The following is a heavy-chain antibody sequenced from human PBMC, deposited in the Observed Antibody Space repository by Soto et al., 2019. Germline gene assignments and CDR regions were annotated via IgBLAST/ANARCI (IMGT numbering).Heavy chain of an antibody. J-gene: IGHJ4*02. D-gene: IGHD3-10*01. Sequence: QITLKESGPTLVKPTQTLTLTCTFSGFSLSTSGVGVGWIRQPPGKALEWLALIYWNDDKRYSPSLKSRLTITKDTSKNQVVLTMTNMDPVDTATYYCAHMRYYGSGSYYPFDYWGQGTLVTVSS. V-gene: IGHV2-5*01. CDR3: AHMRYYGSGSYYPFDY. CDR1: GFSLSTSGVG. CDR2: IYWNDDK.